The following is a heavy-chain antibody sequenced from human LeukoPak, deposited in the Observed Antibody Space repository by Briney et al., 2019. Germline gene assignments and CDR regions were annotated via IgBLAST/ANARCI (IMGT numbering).Heavy chain of an antibody. CDR2: IHSSGTT. J-gene: IGHJ4*02. CDR1: GGSIITYY. CDR3: GRLNLPAVSGDFDY. D-gene: IGHD2-2*01. V-gene: IGHV4-4*07. Sequence: PSETLSLTCTVSGGSIITYYWSWIRQPAGKGLEWIGRIHSSGTTHYNPSLRSRVTLSIDTSKNQFSLKLSSVTAADTAVYYCGRLNLPAVSGDFDYWGQGTLVTVSS.